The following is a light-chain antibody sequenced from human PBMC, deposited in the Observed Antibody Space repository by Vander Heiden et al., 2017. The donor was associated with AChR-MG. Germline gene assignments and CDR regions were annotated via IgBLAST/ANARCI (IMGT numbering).Light chain of an antibody. CDR1: QRVNDNH. J-gene: IGKJ4*01. V-gene: IGKV3-20*01. CDR2: GAS. CDR3: QQYGDSPLT. Sequence: EVVLTQSPGTLSLSPGERATLSCKASQRVNDNHLAWYQQKRCQTPRLLIHGASSRATGIPDRFSGSGSGTDFTLTISILEPEDFAVYYCQQYGDSPLTFGGGTKVEI.